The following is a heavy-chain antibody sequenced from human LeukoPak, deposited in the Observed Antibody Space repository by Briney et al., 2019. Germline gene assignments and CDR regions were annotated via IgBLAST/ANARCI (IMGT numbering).Heavy chain of an antibody. J-gene: IGHJ4*02. CDR1: GYTFTDYY. CDR3: ARDPNRYAAAHAFEY. CDR2: INPDSGYT. Sequence: ASVKVSCKTSGYTFTDYYIHWVRQAPGQGLEWMGWINPDSGYTNYAQKFQGRVTMTRDTSINTAYMELSRLTSDDTAVYYCARDPNRYAAAHAFEYWGQGTLVTVSS. D-gene: IGHD6-13*01. V-gene: IGHV1-2*02.